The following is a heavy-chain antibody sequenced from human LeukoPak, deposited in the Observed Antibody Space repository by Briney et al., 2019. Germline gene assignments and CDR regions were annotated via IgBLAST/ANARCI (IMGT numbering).Heavy chain of an antibody. D-gene: IGHD5/OR15-5a*01. CDR1: GYAFTNHD. V-gene: IGHV1-8*01. Sequence: GASVKVSCKASGYAFTNHDINWVRQASGQGLEWMGWMNPNSGDTGYAQKFQGRVTMTRDTSISTAYMELSSLTSEDTGMYYCMRGQPETSTTWGQGSLVTVSS. J-gene: IGHJ5*02. CDR3: MRGQPETSTT. CDR2: MNPNSGDT.